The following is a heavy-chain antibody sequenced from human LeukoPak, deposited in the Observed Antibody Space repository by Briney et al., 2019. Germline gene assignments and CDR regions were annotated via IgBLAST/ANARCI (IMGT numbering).Heavy chain of an antibody. V-gene: IGHV4-34*01. J-gene: IGHJ4*02. CDR2: IYHRGST. D-gene: IGHD3-10*01. Sequence: SETLSLTCAVYGGSFSGYYWSWIRQPPGKGLEWIGSIYHRGSTYYNPSLKSRVTISVDTSKNQFSLKLTSVTAADTAVYYCARDHPQLTSGIDYWGQGTLVTVSS. CDR1: GGSFSGYY. CDR3: ARDHPQLTSGIDY.